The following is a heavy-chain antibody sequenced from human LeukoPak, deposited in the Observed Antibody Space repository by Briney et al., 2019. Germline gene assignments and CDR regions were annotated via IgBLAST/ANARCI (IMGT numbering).Heavy chain of an antibody. CDR1: GFTFSSYA. V-gene: IGHV3-30-3*01. J-gene: IGHJ6*02. CDR3: ASTTIIAAAGTEYYYGMDV. CDR2: ISYDGSNK. Sequence: GGSLRLPCAASGFTFSSYAMHWVRQAPGKGLEWVAVISYDGSNKYYADSVKGRFTISRDNSKNTLYLQMNSLRAEDTAVYYCASTTIIAAAGTEYYYGMDVWGQGTTVTVSS. D-gene: IGHD6-13*01.